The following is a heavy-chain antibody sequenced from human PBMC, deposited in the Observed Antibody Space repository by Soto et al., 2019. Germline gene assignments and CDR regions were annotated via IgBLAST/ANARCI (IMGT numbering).Heavy chain of an antibody. J-gene: IGHJ3*02. CDR2: ISSSSSTI. D-gene: IGHD3-22*01. CDR1: GFTFSSYS. V-gene: IGHV3-48*01. CDR3: ARVYYYDSSGYYHDAFDI. Sequence: EVQLVESGGGLVQPGGSLRLSCAASGFTFSSYSMNWVRQAPGKGLEWVSYISSSSSTIYYADSVKGRFTISRDNAKNSLYLQINSLRAEDTAVYYCARVYYYDSSGYYHDAFDIWGQGTMVTVSS.